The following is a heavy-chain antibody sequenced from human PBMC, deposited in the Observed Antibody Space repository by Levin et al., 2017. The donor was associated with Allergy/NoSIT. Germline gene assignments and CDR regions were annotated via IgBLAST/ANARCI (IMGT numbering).Heavy chain of an antibody. CDR1: FFPFLPSS. Sequence: PGGSLRLSFSSSFFPFLPSSLPFFLPSPFKGLAWVGVISDDGSSEFYIDSVKGRFTISRDNSKNRLYLQMDSLRAEDTALYYCVREIAEEGTWGQGTLVMVSS. V-gene: IGHV3-30-3*01. D-gene: IGHD1-1*01. CDR3: VREIAEEGT. J-gene: IGHJ4*02. CDR2: ISDDGSSE.